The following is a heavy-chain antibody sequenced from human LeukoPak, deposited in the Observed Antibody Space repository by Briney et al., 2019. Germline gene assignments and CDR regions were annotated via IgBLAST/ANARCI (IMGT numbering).Heavy chain of an antibody. CDR3: ARANFLYCSSTTCLFDY. CDR2: INPNSGDT. CDR1: GYTFTDYY. D-gene: IGHD2-2*01. Sequence: ASVKVSCKASGYTFTDYYLHWVRQAPGQGFEWMGLINPNSGDTNYAQKFQGRVTMTRDTSISTAQMEMSRLRSDDTAVYYCARANFLYCSSTTCLFDYWGQGTLVTVSS. V-gene: IGHV1-2*02. J-gene: IGHJ4*02.